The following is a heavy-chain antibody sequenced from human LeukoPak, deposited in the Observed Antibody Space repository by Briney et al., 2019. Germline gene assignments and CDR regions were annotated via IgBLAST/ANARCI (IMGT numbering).Heavy chain of an antibody. Sequence: PGGSLRLSCAASGFTFSSYSMNWVRQAPGKGLEWVSYISSSSSTIYYADSVKGRFTISRDNSKNTLYLQMNSLRAEDTAVYYCANLPERPRYCSGGSCYSAANYWGQGTLVTVSS. CDR2: ISSSSSTI. V-gene: IGHV3-48*01. J-gene: IGHJ4*02. CDR1: GFTFSSYS. CDR3: ANLPERPRYCSGGSCYSAANY. D-gene: IGHD2-15*01.